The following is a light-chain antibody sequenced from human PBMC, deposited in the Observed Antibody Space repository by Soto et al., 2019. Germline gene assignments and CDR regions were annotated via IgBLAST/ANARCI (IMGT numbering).Light chain of an antibody. Sequence: SYVLSQPPSVSVAPGQTARISCGGNNIGSKSVHWYQQKSGQAPVAVVYDVSDRPPGIPERFSGSNSGSTATLTISRVEAGDEADYYCQVWDSSSDHVVFGGGTKLTVL. CDR1: NIGSKS. CDR2: DVS. J-gene: IGLJ2*01. V-gene: IGLV3-21*02. CDR3: QVWDSSSDHVV.